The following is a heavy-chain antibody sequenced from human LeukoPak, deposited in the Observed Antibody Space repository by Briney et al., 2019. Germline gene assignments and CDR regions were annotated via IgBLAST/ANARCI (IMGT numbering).Heavy chain of an antibody. D-gene: IGHD6-13*01. CDR3: ARDRLYSSSWHNWFDP. J-gene: IGHJ5*02. Sequence: ASVKVSCKASGYTFTSYGISWVRQAPGQGLEWMGWISAYNGNTNYALKLQGRVTMTTDTSTSTAYMELRSLRSDDTAVCYCARDRLYSSSWHNWFDPWGQGTLVTVSS. V-gene: IGHV1-18*01. CDR2: ISAYNGNT. CDR1: GYTFTSYG.